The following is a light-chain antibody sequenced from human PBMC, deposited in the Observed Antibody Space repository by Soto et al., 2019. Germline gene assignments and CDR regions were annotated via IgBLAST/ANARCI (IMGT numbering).Light chain of an antibody. V-gene: IGLV2-23*02. Sequence: QSVLAQPSSVSASPGQSITISCTGTSSDVGSYNLVSWYQQHPGEAPKLMIYEVTKRPSGVSNRFSGSKSDNTASLTISGLQAEDEADYYCCSYAGSNYVFGTGTKVTVL. CDR2: EVT. J-gene: IGLJ1*01. CDR3: CSYAGSNYV. CDR1: SSDVGSYNL.